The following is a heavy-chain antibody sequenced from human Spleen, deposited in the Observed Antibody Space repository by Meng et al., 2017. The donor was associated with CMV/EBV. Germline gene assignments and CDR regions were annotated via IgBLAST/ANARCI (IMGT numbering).Heavy chain of an antibody. D-gene: IGHD6-13*01. CDR1: GFSFSAYW. V-gene: IGHV3-74*01. Sequence: GESLKISCAASGFSFSAYWMHWVRQVPGKGLMWVSRVTNDGRATYADSVKGRFTISRDNSRNTLHLQMNSLRAEDTALYYCAKAFSASWYREYYDDWGQGTLVTVSS. J-gene: IGHJ4*02. CDR3: AKAFSASWYREYYDD. CDR2: VTNDGRAT.